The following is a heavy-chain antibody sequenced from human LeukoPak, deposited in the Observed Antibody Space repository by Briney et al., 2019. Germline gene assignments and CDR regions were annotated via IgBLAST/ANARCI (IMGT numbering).Heavy chain of an antibody. CDR2: INPSGGST. CDR1: GYAFTSYY. D-gene: IGHD3-22*01. J-gene: IGHJ4*02. V-gene: IGHV1-46*01. Sequence: ASVKVSCKASGYAFTSYYLYWVRQAPGQGLVWMGVINPSGGSTTSAQKFQGRVTLTRDTSTSTVYMELRSLRSEDTAVYYCARGPGPADDGGGYCFDYWGQGSLVTVSS. CDR3: ARGPGPADDGGGYCFDY.